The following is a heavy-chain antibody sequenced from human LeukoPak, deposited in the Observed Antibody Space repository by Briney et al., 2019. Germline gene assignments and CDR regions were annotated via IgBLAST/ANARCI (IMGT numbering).Heavy chain of an antibody. CDR3: ARVQNNWNHNWFDP. D-gene: IGHD1-20*01. Sequence: SETLSLTCTASGGSIRSHYWSWIRQPAGKGLEWIGRVYTNGNTNYNPSLKSRVTMSVGTSKNQFSLKLRSVTAADTAVYYCARVQNNWNHNWFDPWGQGTLVTVSS. V-gene: IGHV4-4*07. J-gene: IGHJ5*02. CDR2: VYTNGNT. CDR1: GGSIRSHY.